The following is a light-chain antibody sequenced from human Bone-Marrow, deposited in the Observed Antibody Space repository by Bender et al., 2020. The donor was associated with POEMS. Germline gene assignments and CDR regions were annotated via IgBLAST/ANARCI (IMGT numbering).Light chain of an antibody. Sequence: SYEVTQPPSVSVSPGQTASITCSGDDLGDKYVAWYQQKPGQSPVLVIYQDTKRPSGIPERFSGSNSGNTAALTISGTQAMVEDDYYCQAWDTYTVLFGGGTKLTVL. CDR2: QDT. V-gene: IGLV3-1*01. J-gene: IGLJ2*01. CDR1: DLGDKY. CDR3: QAWDTYTVL.